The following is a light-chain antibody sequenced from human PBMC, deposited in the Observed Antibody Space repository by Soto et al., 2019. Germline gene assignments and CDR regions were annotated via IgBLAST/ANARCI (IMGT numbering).Light chain of an antibody. CDR2: TAS. CDR1: EGISNF. CDR3: QQLHTYPYT. V-gene: IGKV1-9*01. J-gene: IGKJ2*01. Sequence: IHLTQSPSFLSASVGDRVTTTCRASEGISNFLAWYQQKPGKAPELLIYTASTLRSGVPSRFSGSGSGTEFTLTISSLQPEDFATFYCQQLHTYPYTFGQGTRLDI.